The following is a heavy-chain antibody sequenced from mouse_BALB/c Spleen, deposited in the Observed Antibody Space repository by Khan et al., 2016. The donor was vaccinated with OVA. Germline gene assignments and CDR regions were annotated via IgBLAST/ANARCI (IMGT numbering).Heavy chain of an antibody. CDR2: INYGGNN. V-gene: IGHV3-6*02. CDR1: GYSITSGYY. CDR3: ARGGRWFDY. J-gene: IGHJ3*01. Sequence: EVQLQESGPGLVKPSQSLSLTCSVTGYSITSGYYWNWIRQFPGNTLEWMGYINYGGNNNHNPSLKNRISITRDTSKNQFFLRLNSVTAEDSATYYCARGGRWFDYWGQGTLVTVSA.